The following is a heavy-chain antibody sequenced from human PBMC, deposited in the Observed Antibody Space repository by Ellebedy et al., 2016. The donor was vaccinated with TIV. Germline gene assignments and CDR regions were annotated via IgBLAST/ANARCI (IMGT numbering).Heavy chain of an antibody. CDR1: GFTFSDYG. V-gene: IGHV3-30*18. Sequence: GESLKISCEASGFTFSDYGMQWVRQAPGKGLEWVAVIAHDGSREYYADSVKGRFTITRDNSKNTMSLQMDSLRGEDTAVYYCAKEAPVRKSSYFDYWGQGNLVTVSS. J-gene: IGHJ4*02. CDR3: AKEAPVRKSSYFDY. CDR2: IAHDGSRE. D-gene: IGHD4-17*01.